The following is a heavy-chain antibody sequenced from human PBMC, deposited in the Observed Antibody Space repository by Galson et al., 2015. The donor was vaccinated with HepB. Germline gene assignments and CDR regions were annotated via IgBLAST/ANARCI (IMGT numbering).Heavy chain of an antibody. Sequence: LRLSCAASGFAFSTYSMNWVRQAPGKGLEWVSYISSSNNYTNYADSVKGRFTISRDNAKNSLYLQMNSLRAEDTAVYYCAREAAVAQDFDYWGQGTLVTVSS. V-gene: IGHV3-21*05. CDR3: AREAAVAQDFDY. CDR1: GFAFSTYS. D-gene: IGHD6-19*01. J-gene: IGHJ4*02. CDR2: ISSSNNYT.